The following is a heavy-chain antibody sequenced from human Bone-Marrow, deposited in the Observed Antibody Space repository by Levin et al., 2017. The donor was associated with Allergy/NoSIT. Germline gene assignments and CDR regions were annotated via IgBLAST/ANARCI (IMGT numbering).Heavy chain of an antibody. D-gene: IGHD6-19*01. J-gene: IGHJ4*02. V-gene: IGHV1-2*03. Sequence: LEASVKVSCKASEDTFSGHYMHWVRQAPDQGLQWMGWINPHSGDTYYSQIFQDRVTMTWDTSLNTAYMELSRLRSGDTAIYFCAGSAASGLYVWGQGSVVSVS. CDR3: AGSAASGLYV. CDR1: EDTFSGHY. CDR2: INPHSGDT.